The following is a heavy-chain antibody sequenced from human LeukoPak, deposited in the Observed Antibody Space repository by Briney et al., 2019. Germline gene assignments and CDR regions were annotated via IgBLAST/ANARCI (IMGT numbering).Heavy chain of an antibody. CDR3: ASWAGANTPVASFGY. J-gene: IGHJ4*02. CDR1: GSTFTDSY. Sequence: GASVNASCKASGSTFTDSYMHCVPQAPGQRLRCLWGINHNSGAAKFAHKSQGRATLTRDTSITTVYMALCSLGSNDTAVYYCASWAGANTPVASFGYWGQGPWSPSPQ. D-gene: IGHD5-18*01. CDR2: INHNSGAA. V-gene: IGHV1-2*02.